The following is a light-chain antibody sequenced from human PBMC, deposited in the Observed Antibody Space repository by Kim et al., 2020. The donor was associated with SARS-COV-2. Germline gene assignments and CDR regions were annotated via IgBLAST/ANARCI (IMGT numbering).Light chain of an antibody. CDR1: QGISQN. CDR3: QQYNSHPIT. V-gene: IGKV1-16*01. Sequence: DIQMTQSPSSLSASLGDSVTITCRASQGISQNVAWFQQKPGQAPKSLIYGASALQGGVPSRFRGAGSGRDFSLTINSLQADDFAIYFCQQYNSHPITLGRGTRLEIK. CDR2: GAS. J-gene: IGKJ5*01.